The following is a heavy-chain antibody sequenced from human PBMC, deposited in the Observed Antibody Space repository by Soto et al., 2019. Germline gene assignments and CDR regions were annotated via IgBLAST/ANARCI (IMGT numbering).Heavy chain of an antibody. J-gene: IGHJ4*02. Sequence: SETLSLTCAVYGGSFSGYYWSWIRQPPGKGLEWIGEINHSGSTNYNPSLKSRVTISVDTSKNQFSLKLSSVTAADTAVYYCARDYGSGSCDYWGQGTLVTVSS. V-gene: IGHV4-34*01. CDR3: ARDYGSGSCDY. CDR2: INHSGST. D-gene: IGHD3-10*01. CDR1: GGSFSGYY.